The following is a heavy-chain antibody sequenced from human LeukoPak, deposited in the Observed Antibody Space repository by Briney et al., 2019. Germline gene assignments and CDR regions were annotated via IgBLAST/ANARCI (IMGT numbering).Heavy chain of an antibody. D-gene: IGHD3-3*01. J-gene: IGHJ4*02. CDR1: GFTFSDYY. Sequence: GGSLRLSCAAAGFTFSDYYMSWIRQAPGKGLEWVSYISSSGSTIYYADSVKGRFTISRDNAKNSLYLQMNSLRAEDTAVYYCARDRDFWSGYPFDYWGQGTLVTVSS. CDR2: ISSSGSTI. V-gene: IGHV3-11*04. CDR3: ARDRDFWSGYPFDY.